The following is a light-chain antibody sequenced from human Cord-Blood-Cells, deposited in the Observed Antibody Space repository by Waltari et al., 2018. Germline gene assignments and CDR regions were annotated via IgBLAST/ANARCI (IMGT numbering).Light chain of an antibody. CDR1: SSNIGAGYD. V-gene: IGLV1-40*01. CDR2: GNS. Sequence: QSVLTQPPSVSGAPGQRVTISCTGSSSNIGAGYDVPWYQQLPGTAPKLLIYGNSNGPSGVPDRFSGSKAGTSASLAITGLQAEDEADYYCQSYDSSLSGYYVFGTGTKVTVL. J-gene: IGLJ1*01. CDR3: QSYDSSLSGYYV.